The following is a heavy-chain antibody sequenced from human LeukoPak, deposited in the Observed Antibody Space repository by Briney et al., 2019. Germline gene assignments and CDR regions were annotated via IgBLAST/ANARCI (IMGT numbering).Heavy chain of an antibody. J-gene: IGHJ6*02. CDR1: GYTVTSYG. V-gene: IGHV1-18*01. CDR3: ARDSIGNWNYAPDLYYYGMDV. Sequence: ASVKVSCKASGYTVTSYGISWVRQAPGQGLEWMGWISAYNGNTNYAQKLQGRVTMTTDTSTSTAYMELRSLRSDDTAVYYCARDSIGNWNYAPDLYYYGMDVWGQGTTVTVSS. D-gene: IGHD1-7*01. CDR2: ISAYNGNT.